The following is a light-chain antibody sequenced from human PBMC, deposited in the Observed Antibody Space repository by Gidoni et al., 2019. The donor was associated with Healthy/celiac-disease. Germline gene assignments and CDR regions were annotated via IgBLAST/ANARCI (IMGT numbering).Light chain of an antibody. CDR2: DDS. V-gene: IGLV3-21*03. CDR3: QVWDSSSDLVV. Sequence: SSVLTQPPSVSVAPGKTARITCGGNNIGSKSVHWYQQKPGQAPVLVVYDDSDRPPGIPERFSGSNSGNTATLTISRVEAGDEADYYCQVWDSSSDLVVFGGGTKLTVL. CDR1: NIGSKS. J-gene: IGLJ2*01.